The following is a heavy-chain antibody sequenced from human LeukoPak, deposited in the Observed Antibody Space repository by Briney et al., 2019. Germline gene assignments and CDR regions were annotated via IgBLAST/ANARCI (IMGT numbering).Heavy chain of an antibody. J-gene: IGHJ4*02. Sequence: GGSLRLSCAASGFTFSSYWMSWVRQAPGKGLEWVANIKQDGSEKYYADSVKGRFTISRDNAKNSLYLQMNSLRAEDTAVYYCARVPSTTTLRAPLDYWGQGTLVTVSS. D-gene: IGHD4-17*01. V-gene: IGHV3-7*01. CDR1: GFTFSSYW. CDR2: IKQDGSEK. CDR3: ARVPSTTTLRAPLDY.